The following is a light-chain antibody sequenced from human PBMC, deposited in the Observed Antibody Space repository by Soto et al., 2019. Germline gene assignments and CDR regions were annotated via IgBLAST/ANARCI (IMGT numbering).Light chain of an antibody. V-gene: IGKV1-33*01. Sequence: DIQMTQSPSSLSASVGDRVTITCQASQDIDNYLNWYQQKPGKAPNLLIYDASNLETGVPSRFSGSGSGTEFTLTIRSLQPDDFATYYCQQYNSYRTCGQGTKVDIK. J-gene: IGKJ1*01. CDR1: QDIDNY. CDR2: DAS. CDR3: QQYNSYRT.